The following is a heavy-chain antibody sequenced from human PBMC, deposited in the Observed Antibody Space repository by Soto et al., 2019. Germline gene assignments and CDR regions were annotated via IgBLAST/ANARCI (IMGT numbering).Heavy chain of an antibody. J-gene: IGHJ4*02. Sequence: QVQLVQSGAEVKKPGASVKVSCKASGYTFTSHDINWVRQATGQGLEWTGWMHPNSGNTGYAQKIQGRVTMTRNTSISTAYMELSSVRSEDTAVYYCARGRGVRGVRSLGYWGQGTLVTVSS. D-gene: IGHD3-10*01. CDR3: ARGRGVRGVRSLGY. CDR2: MHPNSGNT. V-gene: IGHV1-8*01. CDR1: GYTFTSHD.